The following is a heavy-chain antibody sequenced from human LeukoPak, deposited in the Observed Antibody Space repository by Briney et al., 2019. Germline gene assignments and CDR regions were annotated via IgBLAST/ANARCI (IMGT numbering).Heavy chain of an antibody. CDR3: ARHYRYEGYYDSSGVCAFDI. CDR1: GFTFSSYS. D-gene: IGHD3-22*01. J-gene: IGHJ3*02. CDR2: ISSSSSYI. Sequence: GGSLRLSCAASGFTFSSYSMNWVRQAPGKGLEWVSSISSSSSYIYYADSVKGRFTISRDNAKNSLYLQMNSLRAEDTAVYYCARHYRYEGYYDSSGVCAFDIWGQGTMVTVSS. V-gene: IGHV3-21*01.